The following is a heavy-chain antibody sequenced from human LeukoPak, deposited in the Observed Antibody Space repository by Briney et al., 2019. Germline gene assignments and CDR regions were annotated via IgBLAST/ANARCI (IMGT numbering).Heavy chain of an antibody. Sequence: ASVKVSCTASGYTFTSYAMHWVRQAPRQRLEWMGWINVGNGNTKYSQKFQGRVTITRDTSASTAYMELSSLRSEDTAVYYCARVVQVRGVIPPYYYYGMDVWGQGTTVTVSS. CDR3: ARVVQVRGVIPPYYYYGMDV. CDR1: GYTFTSYA. CDR2: INVGNGNT. D-gene: IGHD3-10*01. J-gene: IGHJ6*02. V-gene: IGHV1-3*01.